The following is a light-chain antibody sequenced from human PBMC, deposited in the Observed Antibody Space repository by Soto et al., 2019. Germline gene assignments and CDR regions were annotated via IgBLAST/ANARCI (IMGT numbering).Light chain of an antibody. J-gene: IGKJ1*01. V-gene: IGKV3-11*01. Sequence: ILLTQSPATLSLSAGKRATLSCRASQNISNYLIWYQQKPGQAPRLLIYDVSNRAAGIPARFSGSGSVTDFTLTISSLEPEDFAVYYCQQRSNWPRTFGQGTKVDIK. CDR2: DVS. CDR1: QNISNY. CDR3: QQRSNWPRT.